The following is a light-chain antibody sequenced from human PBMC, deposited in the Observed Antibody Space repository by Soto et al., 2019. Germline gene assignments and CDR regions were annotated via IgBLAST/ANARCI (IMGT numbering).Light chain of an antibody. V-gene: IGKV3-20*01. CDR1: QSVSSSY. J-gene: IGKJ2*01. CDR2: GAS. CDR3: QQYGSSQYT. Sequence: EVVLTQSPATLSLSPGERATLSCRASQSVSSSYLAWYQQKPGQAPRLLIYGASSRATGIPDRFSGSGSGTDFTLTISRLEPAEFAVYYCQQYGSSQYTFGQGTKLQIK.